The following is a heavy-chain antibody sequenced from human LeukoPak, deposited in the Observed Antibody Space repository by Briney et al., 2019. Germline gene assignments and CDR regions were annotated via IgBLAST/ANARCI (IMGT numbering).Heavy chain of an antibody. D-gene: IGHD3-22*01. Sequence: ASVKVSCKASGYTFTIYYMHWVRQAPGQGLEWMGIINPSGGSTSYAQKFQGRVTMTRDTSTSTVYMELSSLRSEDTAVYYCARDIFYYDSSGYDDYWGQGTLVTVSS. CDR1: GYTFTIYY. J-gene: IGHJ4*02. V-gene: IGHV1-46*01. CDR3: ARDIFYYDSSGYDDY. CDR2: INPSGGST.